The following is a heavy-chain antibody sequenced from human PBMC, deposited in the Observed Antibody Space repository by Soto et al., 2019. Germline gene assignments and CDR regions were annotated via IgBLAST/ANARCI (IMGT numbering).Heavy chain of an antibody. CDR2: ISGSGGST. CDR1: GFTFSSYA. Sequence: GGPLRLSCAASGFTFSSYAMSWVRQAPGKGLEWVSAISGSGGSTYYADSVKGRFTISRDNSKNTLYLQMNSLRAEDTAVYYCAKLNSPLYGSDFDYWGQGTLVTVSS. D-gene: IGHD3-10*01. V-gene: IGHV3-23*01. CDR3: AKLNSPLYGSDFDY. J-gene: IGHJ4*02.